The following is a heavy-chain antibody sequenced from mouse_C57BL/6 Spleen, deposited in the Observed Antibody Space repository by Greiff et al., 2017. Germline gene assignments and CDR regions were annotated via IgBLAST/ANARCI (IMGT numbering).Heavy chain of an antibody. D-gene: IGHD1-1*01. CDR1: GFTFSSYA. J-gene: IGHJ2*01. CDR3: ARDYYGSSVDY. Sequence: EVKVVESGGGLVKPGGSLKLSCAASGFTFSSYAMSWVRQTPEKRLEWVATISDGGSYTYYPDNVKGRFTISRDNAKNNLYLQMSHLKSEDTAMYYCARDYYGSSVDYWGHGTTLTVSS. CDR2: ISDGGSYT. V-gene: IGHV5-4*01.